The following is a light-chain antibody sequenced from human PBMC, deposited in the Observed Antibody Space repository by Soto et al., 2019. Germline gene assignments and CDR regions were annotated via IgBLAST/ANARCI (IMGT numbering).Light chain of an antibody. V-gene: IGLV2-14*01. CDR3: SSYTSTSTLDGDV. CDR1: SSDVGGYNY. J-gene: IGLJ1*01. Sequence: QSALTQPASVSGSPGQSITISCTGTSSDVGGYNYVSWYQQHPGKAPKLMIYEVSNRLSGVSNRFSGSKSGNTASLTISGPQPENEADYYRSSYTSTSTLDGDVFGTATKVTVL. CDR2: EVS.